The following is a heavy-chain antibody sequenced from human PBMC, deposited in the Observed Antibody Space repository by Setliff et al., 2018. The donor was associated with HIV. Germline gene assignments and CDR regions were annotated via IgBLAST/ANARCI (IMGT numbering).Heavy chain of an antibody. V-gene: IGHV1-69*05. Sequence: SVKVSCKASGGTFSSYAISWVRQAPGQGLEWMGGIIPIFGTANYAQKFQGRVTITTDESTSTAYMELSSLRSEDTAVYYCAGGEKKNVDIVATRDFYYYYMDVWGKGTTVTVSS. J-gene: IGHJ6*03. CDR1: GGTFSSYA. CDR3: AGGEKKNVDIVATRDFYYYYMDV. D-gene: IGHD5-12*01. CDR2: IIPIFGTA.